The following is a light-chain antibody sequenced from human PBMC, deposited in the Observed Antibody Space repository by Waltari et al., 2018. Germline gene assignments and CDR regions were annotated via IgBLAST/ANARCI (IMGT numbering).Light chain of an antibody. CDR1: QSVLYSSNNKNY. J-gene: IGKJ2*01. V-gene: IGKV4-1*01. Sequence: DIVMTQSPDSLAVSLGERATINCKSSQSVLYSSNNKNYLAWYQQKPGQPPKLLIYWASTRESGVPDRFSGSGSGTDFTLTISGLQAEGVAVYYCQQYYTTPYTFGQGTKLEIK. CDR2: WAS. CDR3: QQYYTTPYT.